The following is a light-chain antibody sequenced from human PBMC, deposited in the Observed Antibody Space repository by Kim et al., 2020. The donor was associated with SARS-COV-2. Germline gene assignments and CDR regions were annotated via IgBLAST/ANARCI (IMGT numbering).Light chain of an antibody. CDR1: QSVSND. J-gene: IGKJ4*01. Sequence: LSLAPGEGATRSCRASQSVSNDVAWYQQKPGQAPRLLIYGASTRATGSPARFSGSGSGTEFTLIISSLQSEDVAVYYCQQYNNWPLFGGGTKLEI. V-gene: IGKV3-15*01. CDR2: GAS. CDR3: QQYNNWPL.